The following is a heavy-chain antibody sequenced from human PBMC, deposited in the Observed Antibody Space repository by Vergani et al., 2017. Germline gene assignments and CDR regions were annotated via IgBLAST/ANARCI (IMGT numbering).Heavy chain of an antibody. CDR2: ISAYNGNT. J-gene: IGHJ6*02. CDR3: ARVYNWGWYYYYGMDV. Sequence: HVEMVQSGAEAKKPGASVKVSCKASGYTFSSYGVTWVRQAPGQGLEWMGWISAYNGNTIYAQKFQGRVIMTTDTSTSTAYMELRSLKSDDTAVYYCARVYNWGWYYYYGMDVWGQGTTVTVSS. D-gene: IGHD7-27*01. CDR1: GYTFSSYG. V-gene: IGHV1-18*01.